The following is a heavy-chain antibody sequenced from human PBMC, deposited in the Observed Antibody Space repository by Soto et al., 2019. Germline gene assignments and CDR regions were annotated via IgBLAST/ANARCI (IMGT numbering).Heavy chain of an antibody. CDR3: ARDRLGCSGGGCYSGYYGMDV. Sequence: EVQLVESGGGLVQPGGSLRLSCAASGFTFSTYSLNWVRQAPGKGLEWVSYISSSSVTINYADSVKGRFTISRDNAKNSLYLQMNSLRDEDTAFYYCARDRLGCSGGGCYSGYYGMDVWGQGTTVTVSS. CDR2: ISSSSVTI. CDR1: GFTFSTYS. J-gene: IGHJ6*02. D-gene: IGHD2-15*01. V-gene: IGHV3-48*02.